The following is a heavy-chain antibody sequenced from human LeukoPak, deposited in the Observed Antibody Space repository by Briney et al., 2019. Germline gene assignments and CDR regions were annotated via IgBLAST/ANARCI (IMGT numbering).Heavy chain of an antibody. CDR1: GGTFSSYA. CDR3: ARGHIVVVPAASPGAFDI. Sequence: GASVTVSCKASGGTFSSYAISWVRQAPGQGLEWMGRIIPIFGIANYAQKFQGRVTITADKSTSTAYMELSSLRSEDTAVYYCARGHIVVVPAASPGAFDIWGQGTMVTVSS. D-gene: IGHD2-2*01. J-gene: IGHJ3*02. CDR2: IIPIFGIA. V-gene: IGHV1-69*04.